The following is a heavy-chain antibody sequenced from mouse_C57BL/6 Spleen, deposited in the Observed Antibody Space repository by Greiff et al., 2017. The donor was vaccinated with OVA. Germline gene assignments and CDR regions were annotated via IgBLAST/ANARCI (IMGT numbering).Heavy chain of an antibody. Sequence: EVKVEESGEGLVKPGGSLKLSCAASGFTFSSYAMSWVRQTPEKRLEWVAYISSGGDYIYYADTVKGRFTISRDNARNTLYLQMSSLKSEDTDMYDCTRGDYSNYEGDAMDDWGQGTSVTVSS. V-gene: IGHV5-9-1*02. CDR1: GFTFSSYA. D-gene: IGHD2-5*01. CDR2: ISSGGDYI. CDR3: TRGDYSNYEGDAMDD. J-gene: IGHJ4*01.